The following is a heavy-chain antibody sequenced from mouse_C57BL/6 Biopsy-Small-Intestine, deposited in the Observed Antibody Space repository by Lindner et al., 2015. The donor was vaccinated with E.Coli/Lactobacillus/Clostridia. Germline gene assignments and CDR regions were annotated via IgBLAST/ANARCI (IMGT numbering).Heavy chain of an antibody. CDR1: GYSFTAYY. CDR2: IYPYNGLS. CDR3: ARNYGGTGYFDV. Sequence: VQLQESGPELVKPGASVKISCKASGYSFTAYYMHWVRQSHGNILDWIGYIYPYNGLSSYNQKFKGKATLTVDKSSNTAYMELRSLTSEDSAVYYCARNYGGTGYFDVWGTRTTVTVSS. V-gene: IGHV1-31*01. J-gene: IGHJ1*03. D-gene: IGHD1-1*01.